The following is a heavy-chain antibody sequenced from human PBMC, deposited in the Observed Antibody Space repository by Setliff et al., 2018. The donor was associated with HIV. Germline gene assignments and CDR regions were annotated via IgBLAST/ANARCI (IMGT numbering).Heavy chain of an antibody. V-gene: IGHV3-48*04. Sequence: GGSLRLSCVASSGFAFSDNPMVWVRQAPGKGLEWLADITPSSNVIYCADSVKGRFTMSRDNAKKSVYLQLTSLRVEDTAVYYCARDILVRGFSYATYDLWGQGTTVTVSS. CDR2: ITPSSNVI. D-gene: IGHD3-10*01. CDR1: GFAFSDNP. J-gene: IGHJ3*01. CDR3: ARDILVRGFSYATYDL.